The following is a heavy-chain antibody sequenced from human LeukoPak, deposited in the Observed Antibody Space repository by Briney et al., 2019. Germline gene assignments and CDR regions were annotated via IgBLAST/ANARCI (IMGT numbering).Heavy chain of an antibody. CDR1: GGSISSSSYY. CDR3: GASIVGATLPAVDY. J-gene: IGHJ4*02. V-gene: IGHV4-39*01. D-gene: IGHD1-26*01. CDR2: IYDSGST. Sequence: SETLSLTCTVSGGSISSSSYYWGWIRQPPGKGLEWIGSIYDSGSTYYNPSLKRRVTISVDTSKNQFSLKLGSVTAADTSVYYCGASIVGATLPAVDYWGQGTLVTVSS.